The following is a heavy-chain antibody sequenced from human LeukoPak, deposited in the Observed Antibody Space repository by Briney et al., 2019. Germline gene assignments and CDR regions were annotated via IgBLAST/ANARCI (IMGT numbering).Heavy chain of an antibody. V-gene: IGHV3-21*01. Sequence: PGGSLRLSCAASAFTFSSYSMNWVRQAPGKGLEWVSSISSSGTYIYYADSVKGRFTISRDNAKSSLYLQMNSLSVEDTAVYYCARVPPSSGWYIFDNWGQGTLVTVSS. CDR2: ISSSGTYI. CDR3: ARVPPSSGWYIFDN. J-gene: IGHJ4*02. CDR1: AFTFSSYS. D-gene: IGHD6-19*01.